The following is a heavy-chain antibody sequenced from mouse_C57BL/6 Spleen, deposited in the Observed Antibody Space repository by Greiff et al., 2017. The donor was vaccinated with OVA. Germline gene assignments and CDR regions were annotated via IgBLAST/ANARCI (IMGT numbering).Heavy chain of an antibody. J-gene: IGHJ2*01. Sequence: EVQLVESGPGLVKPSQSLSLTCSVTGYSITSGYYWNWIRQFPGNKLEWMGYISYDGSNNYNPSLKNRISITRDTSKNQFFLKLNSVTTEDTATYYCARGYDYDGVGYWGQGTTLTVSS. D-gene: IGHD2-4*01. CDR3: ARGYDYDGVGY. CDR2: ISYDGSN. V-gene: IGHV3-6*01. CDR1: GYSITSGYY.